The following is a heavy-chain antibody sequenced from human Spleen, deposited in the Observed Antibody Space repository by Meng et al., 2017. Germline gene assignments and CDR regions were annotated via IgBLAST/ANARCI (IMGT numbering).Heavy chain of an antibody. J-gene: IGHJ4*02. CDR1: GYTFTSYA. D-gene: IGHD3-22*01. CDR2: INAGNGNT. CDR3: ARGAGRYYYDSSGYYYVTEYFDY. Sequence: ASVKVSCKASGYTFTSYAMHWLRQAPGQRLEWMGWINAGNGNTKYSQKFQGRVTITRDTSASTAYMELSSLRSEDTAVYYCARGAGRYYYDSSGYYYVTEYFDYWGQGTLVTVSS. V-gene: IGHV1-3*01.